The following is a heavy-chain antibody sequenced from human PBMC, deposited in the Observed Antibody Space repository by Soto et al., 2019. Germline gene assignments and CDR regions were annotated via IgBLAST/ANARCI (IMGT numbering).Heavy chain of an antibody. Sequence: QVQLQESGPGLVKPSETLSLTCTVSGGSISSYYWSWIRQPPGKGLEWIGYIYYSGSTNYNPSLKSRVTISVDTSKNQFSLKLSSVTAADTAVYYCARDLPPGRFDPWGQGTLVTVSS. J-gene: IGHJ5*02. V-gene: IGHV4-59*01. CDR1: GGSISSYY. D-gene: IGHD7-27*01. CDR2: IYYSGST. CDR3: ARDLPPGRFDP.